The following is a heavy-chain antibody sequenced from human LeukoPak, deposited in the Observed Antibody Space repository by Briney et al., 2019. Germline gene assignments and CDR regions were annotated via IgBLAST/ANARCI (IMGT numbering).Heavy chain of an antibody. CDR2: ISGSGSST. Sequence: GGSLRLSCAASGFTFIIYAMSWVRQAPGKGLEWVSAISGSGSSTYYGDSVKGRFTISRDNAKNSLYLQMNSLRAEDTAVYYCAELGITVIGGVWGKGTTVTISS. V-gene: IGHV3-23*01. CDR3: AELGITVIGGV. J-gene: IGHJ6*04. CDR1: GFTFIIYA. D-gene: IGHD3-10*02.